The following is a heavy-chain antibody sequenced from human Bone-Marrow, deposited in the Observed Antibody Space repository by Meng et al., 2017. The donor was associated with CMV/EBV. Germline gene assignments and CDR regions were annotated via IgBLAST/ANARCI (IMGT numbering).Heavy chain of an antibody. CDR2: IRYDGSNK. D-gene: IGHD1-14*01. CDR3: TTEGTLEGHAFDI. Sequence: GGSLRLSCAASGFTFSSYGMHWVRQAPGKGLEWVAFIRYDGSNKYYADSVKGRFTISRDNSKNTLYMQMNSLRAEDTAVYYCTTEGTLEGHAFDIWGQGTMVTVSS. V-gene: IGHV3-30*02. J-gene: IGHJ3*02. CDR1: GFTFSSYG.